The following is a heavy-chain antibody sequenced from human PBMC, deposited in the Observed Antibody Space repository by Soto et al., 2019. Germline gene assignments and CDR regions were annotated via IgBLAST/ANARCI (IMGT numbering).Heavy chain of an antibody. D-gene: IGHD3-22*01. J-gene: IGHJ4*02. V-gene: IGHV3-21*01. Sequence: PGGSLRLSCAASGFTFSSYSMNWVRQAPGKGLEWVSSISSSSSYIYYADSVKGRFTISRDNAKNSLYLQMNGLRAEDTAVYYCSSDYYDSSGPLDYWGQGTLVTVSS. CDR3: SSDYYDSSGPLDY. CDR1: GFTFSSYS. CDR2: ISSSSSYI.